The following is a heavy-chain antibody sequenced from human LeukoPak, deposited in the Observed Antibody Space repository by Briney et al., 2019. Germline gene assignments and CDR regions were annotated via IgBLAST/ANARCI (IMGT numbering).Heavy chain of an antibody. CDR1: GFTFSSSA. CDR2: ISGSAGST. V-gene: IGHV3-23*01. CDR3: AGEGDCTNGVCLSYGY. Sequence: GGSLRLSCTASGFTFSSSAMSWVRQAPGKGLEWVSDISGSAGSTYYADSVKGRFTISRDNSKNTLFLQMNSLRAEDTAVYYCAGEGDCTNGVCLSYGYWGQGTLVTVSS. J-gene: IGHJ4*02. D-gene: IGHD2-8*01.